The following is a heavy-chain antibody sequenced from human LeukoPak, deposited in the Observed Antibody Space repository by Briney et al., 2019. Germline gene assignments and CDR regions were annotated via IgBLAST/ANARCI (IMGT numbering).Heavy chain of an antibody. J-gene: IGHJ4*02. CDR3: ARDRSFDSSGFWYY. CDR1: GYTFTSYG. Sequence: ASVKVSCKASGYTFTSYGISWVRQAPGQGLEWMGRISAYNGNTNYAQKLQGRVTMTTDTSTSTAYMELRSLRSDDTAVYYCARDRSFDSSGFWYYWGQGTLVTVSS. D-gene: IGHD6-19*01. V-gene: IGHV1-18*01. CDR2: ISAYNGNT.